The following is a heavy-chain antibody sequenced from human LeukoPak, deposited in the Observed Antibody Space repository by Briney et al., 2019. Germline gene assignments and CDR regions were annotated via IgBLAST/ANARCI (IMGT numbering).Heavy chain of an antibody. CDR1: GGSISSYY. V-gene: IGHV4-59*01. CDR2: IYYSGSA. Sequence: SETLSLTCTVSGGSISSYYWSWIRQPPGKGLEWIGYIYYSGSANYNPSLKSRVTISVDTSKNQFSLKLSSVTAADTAVYYCATEPLIRLWNNGGQYFQHWGQGTLVTVSS. CDR3: ATEPLIRLWNNGGQYFQH. D-gene: IGHD5-18*01. J-gene: IGHJ1*01.